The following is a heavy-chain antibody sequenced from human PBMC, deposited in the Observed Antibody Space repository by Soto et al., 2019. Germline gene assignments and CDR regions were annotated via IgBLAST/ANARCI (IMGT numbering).Heavy chain of an antibody. CDR1: GGSISSYY. D-gene: IGHD1-1*01. V-gene: IGHV4-59*08. CDR2: IYYSGST. Sequence: PSETLSLTCTVSGGSISSYYWSWIRQPPGKGLEWIGYIYYSGSTNYNPSLKSRVTISVDTSKNQFSLKLSSVTAADTAVYYCARLFTRQTTLAIRAYYYYYYMDVWGKGTTVTVSS. J-gene: IGHJ6*03. CDR3: ARLFTRQTTLAIRAYYYYYYMDV.